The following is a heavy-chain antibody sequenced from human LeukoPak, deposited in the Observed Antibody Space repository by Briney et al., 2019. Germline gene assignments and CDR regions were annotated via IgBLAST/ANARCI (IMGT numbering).Heavy chain of an antibody. CDR2: MSPNSGNT. CDR3: ARGVDAGLDY. V-gene: IGHV1-8*03. CDR1: GYPFTAYD. D-gene: IGHD3-9*01. Sequence: ASVKVSCKASGYPFTAYDINWVRQATGQGLEWMGWMSPNSGNTGYAQKFQGRVTITRDTSMNTAYMELSSLRSEDTAVYYCARGVDAGLDYWGQGILVTVSS. J-gene: IGHJ4*02.